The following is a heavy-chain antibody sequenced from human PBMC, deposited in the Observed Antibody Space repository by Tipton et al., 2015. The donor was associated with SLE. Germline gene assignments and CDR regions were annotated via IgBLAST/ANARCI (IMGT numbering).Heavy chain of an antibody. D-gene: IGHD6-19*01. Sequence: TLSLTCTVSGGSIMNTHYSRGWVRQPPGKGLDWIGTMYFSGNTYYNPSLKSRVAISLDTSKNQLSLNLSSVTAADTAVYYCARQAHDTGWYEHFDHWGQGTLVAVSS. V-gene: IGHV4-39*01. CDR3: ARQAHDTGWYEHFDH. CDR1: GGSIMNTHYS. CDR2: MYFSGNT. J-gene: IGHJ4*02.